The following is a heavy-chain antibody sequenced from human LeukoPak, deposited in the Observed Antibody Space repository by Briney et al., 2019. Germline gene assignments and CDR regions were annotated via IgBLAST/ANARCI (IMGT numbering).Heavy chain of an antibody. CDR2: ISSSGSTI. Sequence: GGSLRLSCAASGFTFSSYEMNWVRQAPGKGLEWVSYISSSGSTIYYADSVKGRFTISRDNAKNSVYLEMNSLRAEDTAVYYCARVYSGSYYYYYMDVWGKGTTVTVSS. CDR3: ARVYSGSYYYYYMDV. CDR1: GFTFSSYE. J-gene: IGHJ6*03. V-gene: IGHV3-48*03. D-gene: IGHD1-26*01.